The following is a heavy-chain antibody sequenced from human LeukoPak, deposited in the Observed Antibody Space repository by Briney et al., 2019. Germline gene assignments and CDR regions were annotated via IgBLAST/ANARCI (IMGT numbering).Heavy chain of an antibody. CDR2: INGDGSSI. CDR3: ARDLNWGASDY. D-gene: IGHD7-27*01. CDR1: GFTFSSHW. Sequence: GGSLRLSCAASGFTFSSHWMYWVRQAPGKGLVWVSRINGDGSSIAYADSVKGRFAISRDNTRNTLYLQMNSLRAEDTAVYYCARDLNWGASDYWGQGTLVTVSS. V-gene: IGHV3-74*01. J-gene: IGHJ4*02.